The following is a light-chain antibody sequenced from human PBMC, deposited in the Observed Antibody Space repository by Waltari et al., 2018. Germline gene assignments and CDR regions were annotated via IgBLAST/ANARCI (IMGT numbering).Light chain of an antibody. CDR1: QGISSY. Sequence: DIQLTQSPSFLSASVGDRVTITCRASQGISSYLTWFQQKPGKATKLLIYAASTLQSGVPSRFSGSGSGTEFTLTISSLQPEDFATYYCHQVNTYPLTFGGGTKVEIK. V-gene: IGKV1-9*01. CDR2: AAS. CDR3: HQVNTYPLT. J-gene: IGKJ4*01.